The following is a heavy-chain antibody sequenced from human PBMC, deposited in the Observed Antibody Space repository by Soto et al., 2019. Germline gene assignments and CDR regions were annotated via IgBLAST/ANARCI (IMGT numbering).Heavy chain of an antibody. V-gene: IGHV1-18*01. CDR1: GYTFTSYG. D-gene: IGHD1-1*01. CDR3: ARGRYGDY. J-gene: IGHJ4*02. CDR2: ISAHNGNT. Sequence: QVHLVQSGAEVKKPGASVKVSCKASGYTFTSYGITWVRQDPGQGLEWMGWISAHNGNTDYAQKHQGRVIVTRDTSTSTAYMELRSLISDDTAVYYCARGRYGDYWGQGALVTVSS.